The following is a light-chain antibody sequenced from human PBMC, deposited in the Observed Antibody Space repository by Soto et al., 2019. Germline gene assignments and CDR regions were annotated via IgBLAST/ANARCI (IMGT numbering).Light chain of an antibody. J-gene: IGKJ3*01. CDR1: QSVSSSY. V-gene: IGKV3-15*01. CDR3: QQYNQWPGT. CDR2: RAS. Sequence: EIVLTQSPGTLSLSPGERATLSCRASQSVSSSYLAWYQQKPGQAPRLLIYRASARATGIPARFSGSGSGTEFTLTINSLQSEDFAVYYCQQYNQWPGTFGPGTKVDIK.